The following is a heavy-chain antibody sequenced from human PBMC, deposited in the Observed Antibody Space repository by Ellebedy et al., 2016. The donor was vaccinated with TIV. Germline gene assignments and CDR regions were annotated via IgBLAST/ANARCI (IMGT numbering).Heavy chain of an antibody. V-gene: IGHV3-9*01. D-gene: IGHD1-26*01. CDR2: ISWNSGSI. CDR3: AKDNQWELRYWYFDL. Sequence: GGSLRLSXAASGFTFDDYAMHWVRQAPGKGLEWVSDISWNSGSIGYADSVKGRFTISRDNAKNSLYLQMNSLRAEDTALYYCAKDNQWELRYWYFDLWGRGTLVTVSS. J-gene: IGHJ2*01. CDR1: GFTFDDYA.